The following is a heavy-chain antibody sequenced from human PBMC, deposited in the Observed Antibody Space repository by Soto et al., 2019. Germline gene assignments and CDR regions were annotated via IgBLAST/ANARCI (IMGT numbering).Heavy chain of an antibody. CDR3: ARIIYGDYPQSEYFQH. D-gene: IGHD4-17*01. J-gene: IGHJ1*01. V-gene: IGHV1-46*03. Sequence: ASVKVSCKASGYTFTSYYMHWVRQAPGQGLEWMGIINPSGGSTSYAQKFQGRVTMTRDTSTSTVYMELSSLRSEDTAVYYCARIIYGDYPQSEYFQHWGQGTLVTVSS. CDR1: GYTFTSYY. CDR2: INPSGGST.